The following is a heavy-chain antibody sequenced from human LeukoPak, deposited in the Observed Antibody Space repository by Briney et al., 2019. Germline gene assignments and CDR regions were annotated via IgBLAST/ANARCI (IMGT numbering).Heavy chain of an antibody. CDR2: IYYSGST. Sequence: SETLSLTCTVSGGSISSYYWSWIRQPPGKGLEWIGYIYYSGSTNQNPSLKSRVTISVDTSKNQFSLKLSSVTAADTAVYYCARGRVGGSGYYTNFDYWGQGTLVTVSS. CDR1: GGSISSYY. V-gene: IGHV4-59*01. D-gene: IGHD3-3*01. J-gene: IGHJ4*02. CDR3: ARGRVGGSGYYTNFDY.